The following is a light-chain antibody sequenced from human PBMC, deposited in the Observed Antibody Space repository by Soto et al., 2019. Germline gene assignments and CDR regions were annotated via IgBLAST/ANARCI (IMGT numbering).Light chain of an antibody. J-gene: IGKJ1*01. CDR1: QTISSR. Sequence: IQMTQSPSSLSASVGDRVTITCRASQTISSRLAWYQQKPGKAPTLLIYAASNLQSGVPSRFRGSRSGTEFTLTVSSLQPEDFATYYCLQDHDDSWTFGQGTKVDIK. CDR3: LQDHDDSWT. V-gene: IGKV1-6*02. CDR2: AAS.